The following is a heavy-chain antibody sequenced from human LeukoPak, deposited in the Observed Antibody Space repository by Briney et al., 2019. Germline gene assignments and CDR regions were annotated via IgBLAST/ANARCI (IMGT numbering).Heavy chain of an antibody. V-gene: IGHV1-2*04. Sequence: GASVTVSCKASGYTFTGYYMHWVRQAPGQGLEWMGWINPNSGGTNYAQKFQGWVTMTRDTSISTAYMELSRLRSDDTAVYYCARSPSGSYRTVVDYWGQGTLVTVSS. D-gene: IGHD1-26*01. CDR1: GYTFTGYY. CDR2: INPNSGGT. J-gene: IGHJ4*02. CDR3: ARSPSGSYRTVVDY.